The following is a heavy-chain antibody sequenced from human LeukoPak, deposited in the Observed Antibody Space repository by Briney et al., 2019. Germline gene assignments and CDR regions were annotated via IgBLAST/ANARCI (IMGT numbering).Heavy chain of an antibody. Sequence: PGGSLRLSCAASGFTFSSYSMNWVRQAPGKGLEWVSSISSSSSYIYYADSVKGRFTISRDNAKNSLYLQMNSLRAEDTAVYYCARVGAIYYYYYYMDVWGKGTTVTVSS. V-gene: IGHV3-21*01. J-gene: IGHJ6*03. CDR1: GFTFSSYS. CDR2: ISSSSSYI. CDR3: ARVGAIYYYYYYMDV. D-gene: IGHD1-26*01.